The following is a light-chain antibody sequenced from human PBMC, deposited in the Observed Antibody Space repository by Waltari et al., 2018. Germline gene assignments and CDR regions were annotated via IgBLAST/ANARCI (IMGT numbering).Light chain of an antibody. Sequence: EILMTQSPGTLTVSPGDTVTLSCRASQSVNTNLAWYQQKPGQAPRRLIYGASNRATGTPARVSGSGSGTEFYLAISGLQSEDFAVYYCQQYNDWPPITFGQGTRLEIK. V-gene: IGKV3-15*01. CDR1: QSVNTN. CDR2: GAS. CDR3: QQYNDWPPIT. J-gene: IGKJ5*01.